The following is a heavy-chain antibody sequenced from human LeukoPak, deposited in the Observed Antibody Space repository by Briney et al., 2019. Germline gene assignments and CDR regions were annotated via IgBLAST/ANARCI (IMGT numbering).Heavy chain of an antibody. D-gene: IGHD3-22*01. J-gene: IGHJ4*02. Sequence: GGSLRLSCAASGFTFSSYWMHWVRQAPGKGLVWVSRINSDGSTTSYADSVKGRFTISRGNAKNTLYLQMNSLRAEDTAVYYCTTDSDYYETYWGQGTLVTVSS. CDR1: GFTFSSYW. CDR3: TTDSDYYETY. CDR2: INSDGSTT. V-gene: IGHV3-74*01.